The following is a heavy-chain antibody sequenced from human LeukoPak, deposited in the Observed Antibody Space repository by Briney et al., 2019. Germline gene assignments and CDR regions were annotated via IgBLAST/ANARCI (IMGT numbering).Heavy chain of an antibody. CDR1: GYTFTSYD. V-gene: IGHV1-8*01. CDR2: MNPNSGNT. CDR3: ARGPGYSSGWYRDGHWYFDL. Sequence: ASVKVSCKASGYTFTSYDINWVRQATGQGLEWMGWMNPNSGNTGYAQKFQGRVTMTRNTSISTAYMELSSLRSEDTAVYYCARGPGYSSGWYRDGHWYFDLWGRGTLVTVSS. J-gene: IGHJ2*01. D-gene: IGHD6-19*01.